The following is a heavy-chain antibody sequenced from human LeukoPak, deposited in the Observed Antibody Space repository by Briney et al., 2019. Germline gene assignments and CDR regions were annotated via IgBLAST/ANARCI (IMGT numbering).Heavy chain of an antibody. Sequence: SETLSLTCTVSGGSISSGGYYWSRIRQHPGKGLEWIGYIYYSGSTYYNPSLKSRVTISVDTSKNQFSLKLSSVTAADTAVYYCARVGVQSLAFDIWGQGTMVTVSS. CDR3: ARVGVQSLAFDI. V-gene: IGHV4-31*03. CDR2: IYYSGST. D-gene: IGHD2-8*01. J-gene: IGHJ3*02. CDR1: GGSISSGGYY.